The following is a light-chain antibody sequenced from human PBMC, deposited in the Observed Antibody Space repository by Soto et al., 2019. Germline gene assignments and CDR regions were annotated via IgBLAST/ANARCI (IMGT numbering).Light chain of an antibody. CDR2: GAS. CDR3: QQRSNWPIT. Sequence: TVMTQSPGTLSVSLGERATLSCRASQSVSIHLAWYQQKPGQAPRLLIYGASRRATGIPDRFSGSGSGTDSTLTISSLEPEDFAVYYCQQRSNWPITFGQGTRLEIK. CDR1: QSVSIH. V-gene: IGKV3-11*01. J-gene: IGKJ5*01.